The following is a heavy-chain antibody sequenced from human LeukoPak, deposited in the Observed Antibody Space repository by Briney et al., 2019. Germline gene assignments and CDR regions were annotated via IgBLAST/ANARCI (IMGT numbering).Heavy chain of an antibody. V-gene: IGHV4-39*01. J-gene: IGHJ4*02. CDR2: IYYSGST. CDR1: GGSISSSSYY. Sequence: SETLSLTCTVSGGSISSSSYYWSWIRQPPGKGLEWIGSIYYSGSTYYNPSLKSRVTISVDTSKNQFSLKLSSVTAADTAVYYCARLEYQLLHFDYWGQGTLVTVSS. D-gene: IGHD2-2*01. CDR3: ARLEYQLLHFDY.